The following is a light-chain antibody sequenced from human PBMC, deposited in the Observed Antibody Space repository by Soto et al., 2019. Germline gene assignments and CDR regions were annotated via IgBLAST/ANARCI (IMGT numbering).Light chain of an antibody. CDR2: DAS. CDR1: QSVGSS. Sequence: EIVLTPSPGTLSLSPGERATLSCRASQSVGSSLAWYQQKPGQAPRLLIYDASSRATGIPDRFSGGGSGTDFTLTISRLEPEDFAVYYCQQFSSYPLTFGGGTKVDIK. J-gene: IGKJ4*01. CDR3: QQFSSYPLT. V-gene: IGKV3-20*01.